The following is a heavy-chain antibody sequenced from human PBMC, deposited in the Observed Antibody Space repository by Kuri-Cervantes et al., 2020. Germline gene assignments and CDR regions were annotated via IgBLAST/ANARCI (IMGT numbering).Heavy chain of an antibody. V-gene: IGHV7-4-1*02. D-gene: IGHD6-13*01. CDR3: AKWGSVSSWSRT. Sequence: ASVKVSCKASGYTFTSYPMNWVRQAPGQGLEWMGWINTNTGNPIYTQGFTGRFVFSLDTSVSTTYLQINSLTAEDTAVYYCAKWGSVSSWSRTWGQGTLVTVSS. J-gene: IGHJ5*02. CDR1: GYTFTSYP. CDR2: INTNTGNP.